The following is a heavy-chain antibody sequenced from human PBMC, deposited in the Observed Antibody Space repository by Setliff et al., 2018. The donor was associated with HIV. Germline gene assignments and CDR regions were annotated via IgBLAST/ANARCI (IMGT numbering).Heavy chain of an antibody. CDR2: IKQDGSEK. J-gene: IGHJ4*02. CDR3: TKPTTVVTSYYFDS. Sequence: GGSLRLSCVASGFTISSYWMTWVRQPPGKGLEWVATIKQDGSEKYYVDSVRGRFTISRDNAKSSLYLQVNSLRAEDAAVYYCTKPTTVVTSYYFDSWGQGTQVTVSS. D-gene: IGHD4-17*01. CDR1: GFTISSYW. V-gene: IGHV3-7*01.